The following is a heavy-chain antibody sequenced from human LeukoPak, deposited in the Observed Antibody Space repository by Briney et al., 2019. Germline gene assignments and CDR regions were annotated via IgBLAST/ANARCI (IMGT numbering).Heavy chain of an antibody. CDR1: GDSISSSSYY. CDR3: ARHASGSYNNFQH. Sequence: PSETLSLTCTVSGDSISSSSYYWGWIRQPPGKGLEWIGSIYYSGHTYYNPSLKSRVTISIDTSKTQFSLNLISVTAADTAVYCCARHASGSYNNFQHWGQGTLVTVSS. V-gene: IGHV4-39*01. J-gene: IGHJ1*01. D-gene: IGHD1-26*01. CDR2: IYYSGHT.